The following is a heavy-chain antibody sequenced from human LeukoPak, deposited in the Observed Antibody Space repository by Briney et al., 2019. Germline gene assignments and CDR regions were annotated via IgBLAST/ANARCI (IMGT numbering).Heavy chain of an antibody. CDR3: ASTYYYGSGSLNDFDY. V-gene: IGHV4-39*01. CDR1: GGSISSSSYY. D-gene: IGHD3-10*01. CDR2: IYYSGST. Sequence: SETLSLTCTVSGGSISSSSYYWGWIRQPPGKGLEWIGGIYYSGSTYYNPSLKGRVTISVDTSKNQFSLKLSSVTAADTAVYYCASTYYYGSGSLNDFDYWGQGTLVTVSS. J-gene: IGHJ4*02.